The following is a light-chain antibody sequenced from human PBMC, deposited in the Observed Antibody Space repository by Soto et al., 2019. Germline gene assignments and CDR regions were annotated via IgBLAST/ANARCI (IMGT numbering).Light chain of an antibody. CDR2: EVS. V-gene: IGLV2-14*01. J-gene: IGLJ3*02. Sequence: QSVLTQPASVSESPGQSITISCIGTSSDVGAYDQVSWYQQHPGKAPKVIISEVSNRPSGVSTRFSGSKSGNTASLTISGLQTEDEADYYCSSYTSSTTWVFGGGTKVTVL. CDR1: SSDVGAYDQ. CDR3: SSYTSSTTWV.